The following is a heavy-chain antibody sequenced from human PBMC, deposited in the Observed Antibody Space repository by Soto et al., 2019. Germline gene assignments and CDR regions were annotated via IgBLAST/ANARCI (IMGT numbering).Heavy chain of an antibody. CDR2: INHSGST. CDR1: GGSFSGYY. D-gene: IGHD2-15*01. J-gene: IGHJ4*02. V-gene: IGHV4-34*01. CDR3: ARVGVVVAATPFFSFDY. Sequence: SETLSLTCAVYGGSFSGYYWSWIRQPPGKGLEWIGEINHSGSTNYNPSLKSRVTISVDTSKNQFSLKLSSVTAADTAVYYCARVGVVVAATPFFSFDYWGQGTLVTVSS.